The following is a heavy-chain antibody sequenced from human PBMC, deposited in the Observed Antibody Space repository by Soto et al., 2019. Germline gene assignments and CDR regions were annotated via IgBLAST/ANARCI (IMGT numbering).Heavy chain of an antibody. CDR1: GGSFSGYY. CDR2: ITHSGST. Sequence: QVQLQQWGAGLLKPSETLSLTCAVFGGSFSGYYWSWIRQPPGKGLEWIGEITHSGSTYYNPSLESRVIISVDTSKNQFSLKLTSVTAADTAVYYCARGDVAARLLLRGQGTMVTVSS. V-gene: IGHV4-34*01. D-gene: IGHD6-6*01. CDR3: ARGDVAARLLL. J-gene: IGHJ1*01.